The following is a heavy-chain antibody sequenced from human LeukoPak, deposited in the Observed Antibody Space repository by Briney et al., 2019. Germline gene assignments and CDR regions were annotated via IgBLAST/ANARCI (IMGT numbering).Heavy chain of an antibody. CDR2: IKSKADGGTT. Sequence: VGSLRLSCAASGFTFSDAWMSWVRQAPGKGLEWVGRIKSKADGGTTDYTAPVKGRFTVSRDDSKNTLYLQMNSLKTEDTAVYYCTTDQRLHGGNSLGDHWGQGTLVTVSS. D-gene: IGHD4-23*01. CDR1: GFTFSDAW. V-gene: IGHV3-15*01. CDR3: TTDQRLHGGNSLGDH. J-gene: IGHJ5*02.